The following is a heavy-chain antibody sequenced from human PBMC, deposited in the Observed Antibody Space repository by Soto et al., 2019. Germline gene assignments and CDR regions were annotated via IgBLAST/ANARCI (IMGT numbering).Heavy chain of an antibody. CDR2: MVGDGSSS. D-gene: IGHD1-26*01. CDR3: AKDLRPDGRYDLDY. J-gene: IGHJ4*02. CDR1: GFIFRTYA. Sequence: EVQLLESGGGLAQPGGSLRLSCAASGFIFRTYAMNWVRQAQGKGLEWVSVMVGDGSSSDYADSVRGRFTISRDNSKNTLYLQMNNLRAEDTAVYYCAKDLRPDGRYDLDYWGQGTLVTVSS. V-gene: IGHV3-23*01.